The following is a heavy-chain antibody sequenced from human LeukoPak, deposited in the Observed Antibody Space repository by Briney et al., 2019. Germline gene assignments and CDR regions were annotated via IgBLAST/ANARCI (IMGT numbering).Heavy chain of an antibody. D-gene: IGHD2-21*02. V-gene: IGHV1-69*01. CDR2: IIPIFGTP. CDR1: GGTLSSYA. Sequence: GSSVKVSCKASGGTLSSYAISWVRQPPGQGLEWMGGIIPIFGTPNYAQNFQGRVTITADESTSTAYMEPSSLTSDDTAVYFCARGHCGGDCYSTYYYYYGLDVWCQGTTVTVSS. J-gene: IGHJ6*02. CDR3: ARGHCGGDCYSTYYYYYGLDV.